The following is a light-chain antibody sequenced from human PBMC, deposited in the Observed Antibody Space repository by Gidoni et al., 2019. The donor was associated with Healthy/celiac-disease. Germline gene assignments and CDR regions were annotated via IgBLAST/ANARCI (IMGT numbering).Light chain of an antibody. J-gene: IGLJ2*01. CDR1: SSAVGGYNY. Sequence: QSALTQPASVSGSPGQSITISCTGTSSAVGGYNYVSWYQQHPGKAPKLMIYEVSNRPSGFSNRFSGSKSGNTASLTISGLQAEDEADYYCSSYTSSSTLVVFGGGTKLTVL. CDR2: EVS. V-gene: IGLV2-14*01. CDR3: SSYTSSSTLVV.